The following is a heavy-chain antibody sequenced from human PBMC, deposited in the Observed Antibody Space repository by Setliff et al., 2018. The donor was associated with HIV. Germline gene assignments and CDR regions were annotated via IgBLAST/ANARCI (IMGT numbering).Heavy chain of an antibody. J-gene: IGHJ4*02. CDR1: GFTFSSYG. CDR2: IWYDGSNK. CDR3: ARDSPLSHFDY. V-gene: IGHV3-33*01. Sequence: GGSLRLSCAASGFTFSSYGMHWVRQAPGKGLEWVAVIWYDGSNKHYADSVKGRFTISRDNYKNTLYLQMNSLRPEDTAVYYCARDSPLSHFDYWGQGTLVTVS.